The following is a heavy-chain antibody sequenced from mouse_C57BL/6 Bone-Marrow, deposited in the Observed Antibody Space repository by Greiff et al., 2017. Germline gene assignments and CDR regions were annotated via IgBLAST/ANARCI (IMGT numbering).Heavy chain of an antibody. J-gene: IGHJ3*01. CDR3: TTYSIYYDYDAWFAY. CDR1: GFNIKDDY. CDR2: IDPENGDT. Sequence: EVQLQQSGAELVRPGASVKLSCTASGFNIKDDYMHWVKQRPEQGLEWIGWIDPENGDTEYASKFQGKATITADTASNTAYLQLSSLTSEETAVYYCTTYSIYYDYDAWFAYWGQGTLVTVSA. D-gene: IGHD2-4*01. V-gene: IGHV14-4*01.